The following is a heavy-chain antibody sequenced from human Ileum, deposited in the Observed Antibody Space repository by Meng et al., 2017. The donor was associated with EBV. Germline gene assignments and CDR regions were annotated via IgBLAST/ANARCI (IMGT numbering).Heavy chain of an antibody. D-gene: IGHD2-21*02. V-gene: IGHV4-61*08. J-gene: IGHJ4*02. CDR1: NGSVSSYGYY. CDR3: ARERGGGDRGIQ. Sequence: QGPLQESGPGLVKPSETLSLTCSVSNGSVSSYGYYWTWIRQPPGKGLEWIGYMSYTGSTNYKSTLKSRVTISVDKSKNQFSLKLSSVTAADTAVYYCARERGGGDRGIQWGQGTLVTASS. CDR2: MSYTGST.